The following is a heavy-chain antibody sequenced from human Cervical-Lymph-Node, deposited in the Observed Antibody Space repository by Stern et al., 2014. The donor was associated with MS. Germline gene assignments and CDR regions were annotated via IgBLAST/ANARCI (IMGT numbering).Heavy chain of an antibody. CDR2: VSPKTGNT. D-gene: IGHD4/OR15-4a*01. J-gene: IGHJ5*02. CDR3: TLVSVVAGASDGFDP. V-gene: IGHV1-46*01. Sequence: QVQLVESGAEVKKPGASVKVSCKASGYTFTTYYIHWVRQAPGLGLEWMGLVSPKTGNTRYAQSFEGRVTVTRDTSTTTVYMELSSLRSEDSAVYYCTLVSVVAGASDGFDPWGQGTRVTVSS. CDR1: GYTFTTYY.